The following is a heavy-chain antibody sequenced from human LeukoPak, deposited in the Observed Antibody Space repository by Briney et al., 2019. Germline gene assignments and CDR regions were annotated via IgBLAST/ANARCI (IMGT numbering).Heavy chain of an antibody. Sequence: GGSLRLSCAASGFIFSSYGMHWVRQAPGKGLEWVAFIRYDGTNKYYADSVKGRFTISRDNSKNTLYLQMNSLRAEDKAVYYCAKDRSGSYSQGLDYWGQGTLVTVSS. V-gene: IGHV3-30*02. J-gene: IGHJ4*02. CDR2: IRYDGTNK. CDR1: GFIFSSYG. CDR3: AKDRSGSYSQGLDY. D-gene: IGHD1-26*01.